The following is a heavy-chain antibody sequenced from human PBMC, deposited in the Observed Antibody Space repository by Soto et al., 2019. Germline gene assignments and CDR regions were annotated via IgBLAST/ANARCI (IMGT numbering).Heavy chain of an antibody. V-gene: IGHV3-30*03. J-gene: IGHJ3*02. CDR2: ISYDGSNK. CDR3: ATLHYAIMTGYYTSYDALNI. D-gene: IGHD3-9*01. Sequence: PWGSLRLSCAASGFTFSSYGMHWVRQAPGKGLEWVAVISYDGSNKYYADSVKGRFTISRDNSKNTLYLQIYSLRAEDTDVYYCATLHYAIMTGYYTSYDALNICGQATMVTVSS. CDR1: GFTFSSYG.